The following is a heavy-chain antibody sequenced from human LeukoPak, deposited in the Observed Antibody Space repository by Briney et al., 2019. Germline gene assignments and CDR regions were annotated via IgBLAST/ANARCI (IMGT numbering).Heavy chain of an antibody. CDR3: TTDAAPYCGGDCYAIVY. CDR1: VFSLYNAW. Sequence: GSPRLSRVHSVFSLYNAWTRGVRQAPGEGGECVCRIKSKPEGETTEFAAPVRGRFRISRDDSENTVYLQMNSVQVEDSGGYYCTTDAAPYCGGDCYAIVYWGQGALVAVSS. CDR2: IKSKPEGETT. D-gene: IGHD2-21*02. J-gene: IGHJ4*02. V-gene: IGHV3-15*01.